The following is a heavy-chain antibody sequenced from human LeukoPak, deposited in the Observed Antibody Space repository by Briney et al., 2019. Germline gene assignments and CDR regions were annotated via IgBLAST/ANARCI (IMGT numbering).Heavy chain of an antibody. CDR2: ISWNSGSI. V-gene: IGHV3-9*01. CDR1: GFTFDDYA. CDR3: AKDMGYSYGYLDYYYGMDV. Sequence: GRSLRLSCAASGFTFDDYAMHWVRQAPGKGLEWVSGISWNSGSIGYADSVKGRFTISRDNAKNSLYLQMNSLRAEDTALYYCAKDMGYSYGYLDYYYGMDVWGQGTTVTVSS. J-gene: IGHJ6*02. D-gene: IGHD5-18*01.